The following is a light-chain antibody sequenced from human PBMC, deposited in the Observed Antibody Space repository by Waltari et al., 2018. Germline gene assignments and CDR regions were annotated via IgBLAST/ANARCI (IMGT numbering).Light chain of an antibody. CDR2: EVS. CDR3: SSYTSSSTRV. Sequence: QSALTQPASVSGSPGQSITISCTGTSSDVGHYNYVSWYQQHPGKAPKLMSYEVSNRPSGVSNRFSGSKSGNTASLTISGRQAEDEADYYCSSYTSSSTRVFGGGTKLTVL. J-gene: IGLJ3*02. V-gene: IGLV2-14*01. CDR1: SSDVGHYNY.